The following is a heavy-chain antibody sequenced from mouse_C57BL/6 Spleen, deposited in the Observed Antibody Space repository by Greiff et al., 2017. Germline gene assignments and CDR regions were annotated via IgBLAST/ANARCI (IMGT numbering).Heavy chain of an antibody. CDR1: GYTFTSYW. J-gene: IGHJ3*01. V-gene: IGHV1-53*01. CDR2: INPSNGGT. Sequence: QVQLQQPGTELVKPGASVKLSCKASGYTFTSYWMHWVKQRPGQGLEWIGNINPSNGGTNYNEKFKSKATLTEDKSSSTAYMQLSSLTSEDSAVYYCARGIHYGSIWFAYWGQGTLVTVSA. CDR3: ARGIHYGSIWFAY. D-gene: IGHD1-1*01.